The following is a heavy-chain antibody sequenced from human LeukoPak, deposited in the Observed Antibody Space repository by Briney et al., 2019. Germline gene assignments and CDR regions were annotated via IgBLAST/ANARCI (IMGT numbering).Heavy chain of an antibody. D-gene: IGHD3-22*01. CDR1: GFTFSSYW. J-gene: IGHJ5*01. V-gene: IGHV3-74*01. CDR3: ARKTYYYDSSDFGWFDF. Sequence: GGSLRLSCVVSGFTFSSYWMHWVRQAPGKGLVWVSRISTDGSSTTYADSVKGRFTISRDNAKNTLYLQMNSLRAEDTAVYYCARKTYYYDSSDFGWFDFWGQGTLVNVSS. CDR2: ISTDGSST.